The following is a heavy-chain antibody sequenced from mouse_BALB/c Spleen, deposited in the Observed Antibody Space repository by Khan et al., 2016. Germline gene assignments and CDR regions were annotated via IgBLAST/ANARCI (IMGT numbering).Heavy chain of an antibody. CDR2: ISDGGSYT. Sequence: EVELVESGGGLVKPGGSLKLSCAASGFTFSDYYMYLVRQTPEKRLGWVATISDGGSYTYYPDSVKGRFIISRDNAKNNLYLQMSSLKSEDTAMYYCARDDRWFAYWGQGTLVTVSA. D-gene: IGHD2-14*01. CDR1: GFTFSDYY. V-gene: IGHV5-4*02. J-gene: IGHJ3*01. CDR3: ARDDRWFAY.